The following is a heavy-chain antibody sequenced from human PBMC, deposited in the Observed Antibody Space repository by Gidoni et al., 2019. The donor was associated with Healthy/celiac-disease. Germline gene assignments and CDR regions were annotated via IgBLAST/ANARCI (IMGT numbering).Heavy chain of an antibody. J-gene: IGHJ3*02. D-gene: IGHD6-19*01. CDR1: GCTFSSYA. V-gene: IGHV1-69*01. Sequence: QVQLVQSGAEVKQPGSSVKVSCKASGCTFSSYAISWVRQAPGQGLEWMGGIIPIFGTANYAQKCQGRVTITADESTSTAYMELSSLRSEDTAVYYCARAGRYSNGIASDAFDIWGQGTMVTVSS. CDR3: ARAGRYSNGIASDAFDI. CDR2: IIPIFGTA.